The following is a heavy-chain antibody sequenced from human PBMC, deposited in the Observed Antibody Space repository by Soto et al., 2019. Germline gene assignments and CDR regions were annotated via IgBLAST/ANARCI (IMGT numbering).Heavy chain of an antibody. CDR1: GDSISSSSYY. D-gene: IGHD3-3*02. V-gene: IGHV4-39*01. Sequence: WETLSLTCAVSGDSISSSSYYWAWIRQPPGKGLEWIGSIHYRANSYYSPSLKSRITISVDTSKNQISLRLSSVTAADTAVYYCARPLQLAVSGFDPWGQGTLVTVSS. CDR2: IHYRANS. J-gene: IGHJ5*02. CDR3: ARPLQLAVSGFDP.